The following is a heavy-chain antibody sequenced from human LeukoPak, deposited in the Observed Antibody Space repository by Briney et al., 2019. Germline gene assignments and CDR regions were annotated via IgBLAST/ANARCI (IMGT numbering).Heavy chain of an antibody. D-gene: IGHD2-15*01. CDR3: ARQLAAGNDGFDV. V-gene: IGHV4-39*01. CDR2: IYYNEDT. Sequence: PSETLSLTCSVSGVSIYSSTYYWAWLRQPPGKGLEFIGSIYYNEDTFHNPSLKSRLTISVDTSANLFSLRLTSVTAADTATYYCARQLAAGNDGFDVWGQGTVVTVSS. J-gene: IGHJ3*01. CDR1: GVSIYSSTYY.